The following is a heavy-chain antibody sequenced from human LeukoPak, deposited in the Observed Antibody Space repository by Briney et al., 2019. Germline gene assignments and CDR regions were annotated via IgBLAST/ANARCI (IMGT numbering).Heavy chain of an antibody. J-gene: IGHJ4*02. CDR3: TRMTTGHDY. D-gene: IGHD4-17*01. CDR1: GVSFNDYY. Sequence: SETLSLTCAVSGVSFNDYYWSWVRQTPGKGLEWIGEINHSGYTNDSPSLKSRVTLSIDTSRKQFSLNLRSVTVADTGIYYCTRMTTGHDYWGRGTLVTVSS. CDR2: INHSGYT. V-gene: IGHV4-34*01.